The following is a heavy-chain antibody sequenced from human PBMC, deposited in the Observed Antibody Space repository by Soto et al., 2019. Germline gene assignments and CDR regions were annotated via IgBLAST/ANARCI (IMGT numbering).Heavy chain of an antibody. D-gene: IGHD3-10*01. CDR3: ARAPRRMTLAQGVPVMDY. CDR1: EGTFTDYS. Sequence: QVQLVQSGAEVKKPGSSVRVSCKISEGTFTDYSVTWVRQAPGQGLQWVGRVIPVPGTANYAQNFQDRVTLTADTPTNTAYMELRNLKSDDTAIYYCARAPRRMTLAQGVPVMDYWGQGTLVIVSS. J-gene: IGHJ4*02. CDR2: VIPVPGTA. V-gene: IGHV1-69*08.